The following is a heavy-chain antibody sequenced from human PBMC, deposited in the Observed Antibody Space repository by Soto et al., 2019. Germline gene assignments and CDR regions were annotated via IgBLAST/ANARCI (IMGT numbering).Heavy chain of an antibody. CDR1: GYTFADYY. Sequence: QVQLVQSGAEVKKPGASVKVSCKASGYTFADYYLPWVRQAPGQGLEWMGWINPNSGDTSSAQKVQGWVTMTRDTSISTAYMERSRLRSDDTAVYYCARDAGPVGATQRSACYIWGQGKMVTVSS. J-gene: IGHJ3*02. CDR3: ARDAGPVGATQRSACYI. D-gene: IGHD1-26*01. V-gene: IGHV1-2*04. CDR2: INPNSGDT.